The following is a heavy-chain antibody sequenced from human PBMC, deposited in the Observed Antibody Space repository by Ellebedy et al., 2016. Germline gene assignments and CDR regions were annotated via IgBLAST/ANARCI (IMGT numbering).Heavy chain of an antibody. Sequence: GGSLRLXXAASGFTFNVAGMTWVRQAPGKGLEWVATIVFSGTAAYYSDSVKGRFIISRDNVKNSLFLQMNSLRAEDSALYYCANSPAEYIGHLYYFASWGRGTLVTVSS. V-gene: IGHV3-21*04. D-gene: IGHD6-6*01. J-gene: IGHJ4*01. CDR3: ANSPAEYIGHLYYFAS. CDR1: GFTFNVAG. CDR2: IVFSGTAA.